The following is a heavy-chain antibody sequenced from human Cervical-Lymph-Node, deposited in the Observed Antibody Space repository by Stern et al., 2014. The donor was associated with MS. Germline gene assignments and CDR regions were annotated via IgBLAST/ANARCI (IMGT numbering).Heavy chain of an antibody. CDR3: AKEIQDYYYYGMDV. V-gene: IGHV3-30*18. CDR2: ISYDGSNK. J-gene: IGHJ6*02. Sequence: QDQLVQSGGGVVQPGRSLRLSCAASGFTFSSYGMHWVRQAPGKGLEWVAVISYDGSNKYYADSVKGRFTISRDNSKNTLYLQMNSLRAEDTAVYYCAKEIQDYYYYGMDVWGQGTTVTVSS. CDR1: GFTFSSYG.